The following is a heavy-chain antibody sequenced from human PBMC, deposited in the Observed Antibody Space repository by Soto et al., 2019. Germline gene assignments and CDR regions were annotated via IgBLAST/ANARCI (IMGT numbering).Heavy chain of an antibody. Sequence: ASVKVSCKASGYTFTSYSMHWVRQVPGQRLEWMGWINTGNGDTKYLERFQGRVTMTRDTSTSTVYMELSSLRSEDTAVYYCARGRSVAGTLRYWGQGTLVTVSS. V-gene: IGHV1-3*04. CDR1: GYTFTSYS. J-gene: IGHJ4*02. CDR2: INTGNGDT. CDR3: ARGRSVAGTLRY. D-gene: IGHD6-19*01.